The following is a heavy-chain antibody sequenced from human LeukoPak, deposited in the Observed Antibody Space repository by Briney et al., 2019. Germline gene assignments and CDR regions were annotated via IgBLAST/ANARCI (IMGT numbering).Heavy chain of an antibody. CDR3: ARDPAPFYYYYYMDV. Sequence: PGGSLRLSCAASGFTFSSYEMNWVRQAPGKGLEWLSHISNSGSSIQYADSVKGRFTISRDNSKHTLYLQMNSLRAEDTAVYYCARDPAPFYYYYYMDVWGKGTTVTVSS. CDR2: ISNSGSSI. J-gene: IGHJ6*03. D-gene: IGHD2-2*01. V-gene: IGHV3-48*03. CDR1: GFTFSSYE.